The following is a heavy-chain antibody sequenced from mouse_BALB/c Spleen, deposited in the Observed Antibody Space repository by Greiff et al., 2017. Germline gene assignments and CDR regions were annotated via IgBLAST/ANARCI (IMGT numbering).Heavy chain of an antibody. Sequence: QVQLQQSGAELVRPGTSVKVSCKASGYAFTNYLIEWVKQRPGQGLEWIGVINPGSGGTNYNEKFKGKATLTADKSSSTAYMQLSSLTSDDSAVYFCARGLDYAMDDWGQGTSVTVSS. D-gene: IGHD2-2*01. CDR2: INPGSGGT. CDR1: GYAFTNYL. CDR3: ARGLDYAMDD. V-gene: IGHV1-54*01. J-gene: IGHJ4*01.